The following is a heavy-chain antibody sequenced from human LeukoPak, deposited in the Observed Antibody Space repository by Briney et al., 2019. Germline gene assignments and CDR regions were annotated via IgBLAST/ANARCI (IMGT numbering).Heavy chain of an antibody. V-gene: IGHV3-7*01. D-gene: IGHD5-24*01. Sequence: PGGSLRLSCVASAFTFTGYWMTWVRQAPGKGLEWVANIKTDESHTYYVDSVKGRVTVSRDNAKNSLYLQMNSLRAEDTAMYYCARDQGYKAYWGQGTLVSVSS. J-gene: IGHJ4*02. CDR3: ARDQGYKAY. CDR1: AFTFTGYW. CDR2: IKTDESHT.